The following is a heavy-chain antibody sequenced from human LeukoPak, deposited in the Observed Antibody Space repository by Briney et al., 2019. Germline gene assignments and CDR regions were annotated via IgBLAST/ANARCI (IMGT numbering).Heavy chain of an antibody. J-gene: IGHJ5*02. CDR3: ARDGDDILTGYGNWFDP. D-gene: IGHD3-9*01. V-gene: IGHV3-7*01. CDR2: IKQDGSEK. CDR1: GFTFSSYW. Sequence: GGSLRLSCAASGFTFSSYWMSWVRQAPGKGLEWVANIKQDGSEKYYVDSVKGRFTISRDNAKNSLYLQMNSLRAEDTAVYYCARDGDDILTGYGNWFDPWGQGTLVTVSS.